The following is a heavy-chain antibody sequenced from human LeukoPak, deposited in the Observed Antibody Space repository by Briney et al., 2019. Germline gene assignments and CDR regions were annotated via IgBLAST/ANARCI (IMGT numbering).Heavy chain of an antibody. V-gene: IGHV1-2*02. CDR2: INPNDGDT. CDR1: GYTFTDYY. Sequence: ASVMVSCKASGYTFTDYYMHWVRQAPGQGFEWMGWINPNDGDTNYAQKFQGRVTMTRDTSISTAHMEVSRLRSDDTAVYYCARANFLYCSSTTCLLDYWGQGTLVTVSS. D-gene: IGHD2-2*01. J-gene: IGHJ4*02. CDR3: ARANFLYCSSTTCLLDY.